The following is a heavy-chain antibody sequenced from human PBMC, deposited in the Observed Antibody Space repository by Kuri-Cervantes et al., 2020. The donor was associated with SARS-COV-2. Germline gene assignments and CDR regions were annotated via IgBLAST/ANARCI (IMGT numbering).Heavy chain of an antibody. CDR2: IYYSGST. V-gene: IGHV4-59*05. J-gene: IGHJ3*02. D-gene: IGHD3-3*01. CDR3: ARRRIAYYDFWSAPLGGAFDI. Sequence: LRLSCTVSGGSISSYYWSWIRQPPGKGLEWIGSIYYSGSTYYNPSLKSRVTISVDTSKNQFSLKLSSVTAADTAVYYCARRRIAYYDFWSAPLGGAFDIWGQGTMVTV. CDR1: GGSISSYY.